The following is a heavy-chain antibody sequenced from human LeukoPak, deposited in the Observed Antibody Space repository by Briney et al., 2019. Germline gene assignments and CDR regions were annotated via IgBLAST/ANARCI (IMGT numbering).Heavy chain of an antibody. CDR3: ATGDKGYYYGMDV. D-gene: IGHD1-14*01. Sequence: PGGSLRLSCAASGFTFSSNYMTWVRQAPGKGLEWVSIISGGGSDYYADSVKGRFTISRESSKNTLYLQMNTLRAEDTAVYYCATGDKGYYYGMDVWGQGTTVTVSS. CDR1: GFTFSSNY. V-gene: IGHV3-66*01. J-gene: IGHJ6*02. CDR2: ISGGGSD.